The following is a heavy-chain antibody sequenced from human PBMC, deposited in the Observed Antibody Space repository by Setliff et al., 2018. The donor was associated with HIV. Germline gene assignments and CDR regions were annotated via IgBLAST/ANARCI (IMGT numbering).Heavy chain of an antibody. V-gene: IGHV1-8*02. CDR3: AREKTNGWYDFDY. D-gene: IGHD6-19*01. Sequence: ASVKVSCKAFGYTFTTYDIHWVRQATGQGLEWMAWVSPKSGNSGLAQKFQGRITMTRNTSISTVYMEVSSLRSEDTAVYYCAREKTNGWYDFDYWSQGALVTVSS. CDR1: GYTFTTYD. CDR2: VSPKSGNS. J-gene: IGHJ4*02.